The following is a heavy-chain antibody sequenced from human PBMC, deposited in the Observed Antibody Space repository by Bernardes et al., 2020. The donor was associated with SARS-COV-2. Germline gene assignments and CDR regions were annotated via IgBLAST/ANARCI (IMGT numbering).Heavy chain of an antibody. CDR3: ALPPTNYDRYGMDV. D-gene: IGHD3-22*01. CDR1: GYPFTGYY. Sequence: ASVKVSCKASGYPFTGYYMHWVLQAPGQGLEWMGWINPNSGGTNYAQNFQGRVTMTRDTSISTAYMELSSLRSDDTAVYYCALPPTNYDRYGMDVWGQGTTITVSS. V-gene: IGHV1-2*02. CDR2: INPNSGGT. J-gene: IGHJ6*02.